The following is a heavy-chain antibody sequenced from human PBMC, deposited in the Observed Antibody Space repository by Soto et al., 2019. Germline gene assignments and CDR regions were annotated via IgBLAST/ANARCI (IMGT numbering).Heavy chain of an antibody. CDR1: GGSISSGDYY. D-gene: IGHD2-15*01. J-gene: IGHJ4*02. Sequence: QVQLQESGPGLVKPSQTLSLTCTVSGGSISSGDYYWSWFRQPPGKGLEWIGYIYYSGSTYYNPSLKSRVTMSEATSKNQFSLELRSMTAADTAVYYCARERGGQYCSGGSCYVLDYWGQGTLVTVSS. CDR3: ARERGGQYCSGGSCYVLDY. CDR2: IYYSGST. V-gene: IGHV4-30-4*01.